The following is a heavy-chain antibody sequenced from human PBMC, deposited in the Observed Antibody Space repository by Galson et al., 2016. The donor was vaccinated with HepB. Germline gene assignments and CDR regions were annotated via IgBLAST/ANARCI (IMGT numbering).Heavy chain of an antibody. CDR3: AKEPYSSRYFDY. J-gene: IGHJ4*02. V-gene: IGHV3-23*01. CDR2: IGTSGGYT. Sequence: SLRLSCAASGFTFSSYAMSWVRQAPGKGLEWVAAIGTSGGYTYYADSVKGRFTISRDNSKNTLYLQMISLKAEDTAVYYCAKEPYSSRYFDYWGQGTLVTVSS. D-gene: IGHD6-13*01. CDR1: GFTFSSYA.